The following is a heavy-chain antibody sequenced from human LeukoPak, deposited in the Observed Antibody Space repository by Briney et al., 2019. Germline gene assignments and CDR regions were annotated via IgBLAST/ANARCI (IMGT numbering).Heavy chain of an antibody. J-gene: IGHJ4*02. CDR2: IIQDGSAK. Sequence: GGSLRLSCGASGFTFRDYRMSWARQSPGKGLEWVATIIQDGSAKYYMDSVKGRFTISRDNAKNSLYLQIYSLRAEDTANYYCARGGSTYSRRYFDYWGQGTLVTVSS. D-gene: IGHD2-15*01. CDR3: ARGGSTYSRRYFDY. CDR1: GFTFRDYR. V-gene: IGHV3-7*04.